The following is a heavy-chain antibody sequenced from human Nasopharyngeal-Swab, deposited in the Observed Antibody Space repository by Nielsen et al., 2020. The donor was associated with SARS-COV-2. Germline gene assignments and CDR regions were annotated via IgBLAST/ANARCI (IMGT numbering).Heavy chain of an antibody. D-gene: IGHD2-2*01. CDR3: ARNQLLGSYYYYGMDV. CDR1: GFTFSSYS. Sequence: GGSPRLSCAASGFTFSSYSMNWVRQAPGKGLEWVSSISSSSSYIYYADSVKGRFTISRDNAKNSLYLQMNSLRAEDTAVYYCARNQLLGSYYYYGMDVWGQGTTVTVSS. V-gene: IGHV3-21*01. CDR2: ISSSSSYI. J-gene: IGHJ6*02.